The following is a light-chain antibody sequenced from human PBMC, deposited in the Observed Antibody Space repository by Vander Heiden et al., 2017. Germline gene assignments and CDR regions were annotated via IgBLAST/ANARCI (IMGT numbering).Light chain of an antibody. CDR1: NIGSKN. CDR3: QVWDSSTV. J-gene: IGLJ2*01. V-gene: IGLV3-9*01. CDR2: RDS. Sequence: SYELTQPLSVSVALGQTARITCGGNNIGSKNVHGYQQKPGQAPVLVINRDSNRPSGIPERFSGSNSGNTATLTISRAQAGDEADYYCQVWDSSTVFGGGTKLTVL.